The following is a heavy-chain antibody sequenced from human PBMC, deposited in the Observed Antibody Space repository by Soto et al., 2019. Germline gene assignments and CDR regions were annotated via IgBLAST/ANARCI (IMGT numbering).Heavy chain of an antibody. Sequence: PSETLSLTCAAYGGSFSCYYYSWLRQPPGKGLEWIGEINHSGSTNYKPSLKSRVTISVDTSTNQFSLKRSSVTAADTAVYYCARSSIVVVAFDIWGQGTMVTVSS. D-gene: IGHD2-15*01. V-gene: IGHV4-34*01. J-gene: IGHJ3*02. CDR2: INHSGST. CDR1: GGSFSCYY. CDR3: ARSSIVVVAFDI.